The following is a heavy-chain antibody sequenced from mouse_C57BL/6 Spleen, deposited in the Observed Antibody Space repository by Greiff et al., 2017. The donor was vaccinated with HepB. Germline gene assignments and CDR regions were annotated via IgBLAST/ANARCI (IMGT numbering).Heavy chain of an antibody. D-gene: IGHD1-1*01. CDR2: IDPSDRYT. V-gene: IGHV1-50*01. CDR1: GYTFTSYW. J-gene: IGHJ1*03. Sequence: QVQLQQPGAELVKPGASVKLSCKASGYTFTSYWMQWVKQRPGQGLEWIGEIDPSDRYTNYNQKFKGKATLTVDTSSSTAYMQLSSLTSEDSAVYYCARRGDYYGSRYWYFDVWGTRTTVTVSS. CDR3: ARRGDYYGSRYWYFDV.